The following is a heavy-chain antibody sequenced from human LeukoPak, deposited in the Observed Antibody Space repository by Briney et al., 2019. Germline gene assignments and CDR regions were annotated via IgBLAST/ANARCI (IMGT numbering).Heavy chain of an antibody. CDR2: IDGGGGPT. D-gene: IGHD5-18*01. CDR1: GFTFRDHA. Sequence: GGSLRLSCSTSGFTFRDHAMNWVRQSPTKGLEWVAGIDGGGGPTYIADSVKGRFTISRDNSKNKLYLQMKSLTADDTALYYCARDVRGYRRPLDYWGQGTLVTVSS. CDR3: ARDVRGYRRPLDY. J-gene: IGHJ4*02. V-gene: IGHV3-23*01.